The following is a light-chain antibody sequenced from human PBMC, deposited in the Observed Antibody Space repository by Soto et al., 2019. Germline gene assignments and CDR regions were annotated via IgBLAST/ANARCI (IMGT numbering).Light chain of an antibody. Sequence: EIVLTQSPATLSLSRGESATLSFRATRSVSSYLAWYQQKPGQAPRLLIYDASSRPTDIPARFSGSGSGTDFTLTISSLEPEDFALYYCQQRSNWPITFGQGTRLEIK. CDR2: DAS. V-gene: IGKV3-11*01. CDR1: RSVSSY. J-gene: IGKJ5*01. CDR3: QQRSNWPIT.